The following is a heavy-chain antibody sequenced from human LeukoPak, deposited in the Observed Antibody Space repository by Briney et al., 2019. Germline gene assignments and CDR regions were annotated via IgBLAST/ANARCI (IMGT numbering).Heavy chain of an antibody. V-gene: IGHV1-2*06. Sequence: GASVKVSCKASGYTFTGYYRHWVRQAPGQGLEWMGRINPNSGGTNYAQKFQGRVTMTRDTSISTAYMELSRLRSDDTAVYYCARGLIAVAGIFDYWGQGTLVTVSS. CDR3: ARGLIAVAGIFDY. J-gene: IGHJ4*02. CDR1: GYTFTGYY. D-gene: IGHD6-19*01. CDR2: INPNSGGT.